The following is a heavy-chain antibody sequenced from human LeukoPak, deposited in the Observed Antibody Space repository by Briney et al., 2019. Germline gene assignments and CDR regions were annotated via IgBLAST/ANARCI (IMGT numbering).Heavy chain of an antibody. Sequence: ASVKVSCKASGYTFTGYYMHWVRQAPGQGLEWMGIINPSGGSTSYAQKFQGRVTITADESTSTAYMELSSLRSEDTAVYYCARDSRRDGYNNYYYMDVWGKGTTVTVSS. D-gene: IGHD5-24*01. CDR2: INPSGGST. CDR3: ARDSRRDGYNNYYYMDV. CDR1: GYTFTGYY. V-gene: IGHV1-46*01. J-gene: IGHJ6*03.